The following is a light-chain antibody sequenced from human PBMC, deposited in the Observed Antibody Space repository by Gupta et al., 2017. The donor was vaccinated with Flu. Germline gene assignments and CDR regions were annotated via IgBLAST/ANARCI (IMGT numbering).Light chain of an antibody. CDR1: QSVSSN. V-gene: IGKV3-15*01. CDR2: SIA. Sequence: EIVLRQSPATLSVSPGERATHSCRASQSVSSNLAWYQQKPGQSPRLLLYSIATRDTGVPARFSGSGSEKEVTLTISSLQSEDFAVYYCQQNKNCPPWTFGQGTKVDIK. CDR3: QQNKNCPPWT. J-gene: IGKJ1*01.